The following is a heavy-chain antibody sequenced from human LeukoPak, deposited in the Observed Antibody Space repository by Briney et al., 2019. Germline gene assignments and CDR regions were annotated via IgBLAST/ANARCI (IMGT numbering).Heavy chain of an antibody. CDR2: ISYDGSNK. D-gene: IGHD1-7*01. Sequence: GGSLRLSCAASGFTFSSHAIHWVRQAPGKGLEWVAVISYDGSNKYYADSVKGRFTISRDNSKNTLYLQMNSVRAEDTAVYYCVGWGISGITNHWGQGTLVTVSS. CDR1: GFTFSSHA. V-gene: IGHV3-30-3*02. J-gene: IGHJ4*02. CDR3: VGWGISGITNH.